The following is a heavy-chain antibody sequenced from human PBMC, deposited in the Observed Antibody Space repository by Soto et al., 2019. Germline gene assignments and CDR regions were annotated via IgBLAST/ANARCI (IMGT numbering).Heavy chain of an antibody. Sequence: GGSLRLSCAASGFTFSSYAMSWVRQAPGKGLEWVSAISGSGGSTYYADSVKGRFTISRDNSKKTLYLQLNNLRAEDTAVFYCAKYGCSSTSCQCDYWGQGTRVTVSS. CDR2: ISGSGGST. D-gene: IGHD2-2*01. J-gene: IGHJ4*02. CDR3: AKYGCSSTSCQCDY. V-gene: IGHV3-23*01. CDR1: GFTFSSYA.